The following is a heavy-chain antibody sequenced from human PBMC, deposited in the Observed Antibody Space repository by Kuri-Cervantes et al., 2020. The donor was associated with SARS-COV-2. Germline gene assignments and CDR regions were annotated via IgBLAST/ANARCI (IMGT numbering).Heavy chain of an antibody. V-gene: IGHV4-34*01. CDR1: VGSFSGYY. CDR3: ARTGGRSGWYVY. D-gene: IGHD6-19*01. J-gene: IGHJ4*02. CDR2: IHYSGST. Sequence: SETLSLTCAVYVGSFSGYYWSWIRQPPGKGLEWIGYIHYSGSTNYNPSLKSRVTISVDTSKNQFSLKLSSVTAADTAVYYCARTGGRSGWYVYWGQGTLVTGSS.